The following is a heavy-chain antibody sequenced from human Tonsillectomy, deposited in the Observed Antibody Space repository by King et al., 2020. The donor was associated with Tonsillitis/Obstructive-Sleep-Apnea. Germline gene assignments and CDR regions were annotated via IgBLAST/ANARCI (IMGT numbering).Heavy chain of an antibody. CDR3: APEGTGFRY. Sequence: VQLVESGGGLVQPGGSLKLSCAASGFTFSGSAMHWVRQASGKGLEWGGRIREKANNYATAYAASLEGRFIISRDDSKNTAYLQMNSLKTEDTAVYYCAPEGTGFRYWGQGTLVTVSS. CDR1: GFTFSGSA. D-gene: IGHD1-14*01. J-gene: IGHJ4*02. CDR2: IREKANNYAT. V-gene: IGHV3-73*01.